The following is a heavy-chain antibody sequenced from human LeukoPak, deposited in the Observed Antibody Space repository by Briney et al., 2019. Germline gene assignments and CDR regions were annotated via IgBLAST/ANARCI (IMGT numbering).Heavy chain of an antibody. Sequence: SETLSLTCAVYGGSFSGYYWSWIRQPPGKGLEWIGEINHSGSTNYNPSLKSRVTISVDTSKNQFSLKLSSVTAADTAVYCCARRSGYDFWSGYQKYYFDYWGQGTLVTVSS. CDR2: INHSGST. CDR1: GGSFSGYY. V-gene: IGHV4-34*01. CDR3: ARRSGYDFWSGYQKYYFDY. D-gene: IGHD3-3*01. J-gene: IGHJ4*02.